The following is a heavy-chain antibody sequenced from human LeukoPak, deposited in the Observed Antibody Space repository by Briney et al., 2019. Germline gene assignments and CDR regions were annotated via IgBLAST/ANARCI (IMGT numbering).Heavy chain of an antibody. Sequence: GGSLRLSCAASGFTFSSYAMHWVRQAPGKGLEWVAVISYDGSNKYYADSVKGRFTISRDNSKNTLYLQMNSLRAEDTAVYYCARGWSRYSSSSEYYFDYWGQGTLVTVSS. V-gene: IGHV3-30*04. CDR3: ARGWSRYSSSSEYYFDY. D-gene: IGHD6-6*01. CDR2: ISYDGSNK. CDR1: GFTFSSYA. J-gene: IGHJ4*02.